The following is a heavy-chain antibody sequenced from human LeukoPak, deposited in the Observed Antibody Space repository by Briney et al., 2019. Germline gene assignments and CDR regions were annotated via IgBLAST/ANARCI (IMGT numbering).Heavy chain of an antibody. CDR3: ARGRRVEWGYYFDY. D-gene: IGHD1-26*01. Sequence: SETLSLTCTVSGGSISSYYWSWIRQPAGKGLEWIGRIYTSGSTNYNPSLKSRVTMSVDTSKNQFSLKPSSVTAADTAVYYCARGRRVEWGYYFDYWGQGTLVTVSS. J-gene: IGHJ4*02. V-gene: IGHV4-4*07. CDR2: IYTSGST. CDR1: GGSISSYY.